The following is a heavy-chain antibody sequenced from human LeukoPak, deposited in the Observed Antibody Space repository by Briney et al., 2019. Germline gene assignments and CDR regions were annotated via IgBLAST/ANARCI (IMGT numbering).Heavy chain of an antibody. CDR2: IKSKTDGGTT. V-gene: IGHV3-15*01. CDR3: TTSPGGYSYNY. Sequence: PGGSLRLSCAASGFTFSNAWMSWVRQAPGKGLEWVGRIKSKTDGGTTDYAAPVKGRFTISRDDSKNALYLQMNSLKTEDTAVYYCTTSPGGYSYNYWGQGTLVTVSS. D-gene: IGHD5-18*01. CDR1: GFTFSNAW. J-gene: IGHJ4*02.